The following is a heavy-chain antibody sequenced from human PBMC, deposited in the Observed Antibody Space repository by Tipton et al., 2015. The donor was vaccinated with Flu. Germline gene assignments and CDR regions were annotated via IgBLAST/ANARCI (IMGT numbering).Heavy chain of an antibody. CDR2: IKQDGSET. V-gene: IGHV3-7*01. J-gene: IGHJ5*02. CDR1: GFTFSTYW. Sequence: SLRLSCAASGFTFSTYWMSWVRQDPGKGLEWVANIKQDGSETYYVDSVKGRFTISRDNAKNSLYLQMNSLRAEDTAVYYCAREGGPNVVVIPAGSGFEPWGQGTLVTVSS. CDR3: AREGGPNVVVIPAGSGFEP. D-gene: IGHD2-2*01.